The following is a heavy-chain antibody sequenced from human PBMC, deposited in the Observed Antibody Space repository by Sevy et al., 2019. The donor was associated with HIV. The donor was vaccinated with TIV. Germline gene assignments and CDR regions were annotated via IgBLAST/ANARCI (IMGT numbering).Heavy chain of an antibody. Sequence: GGSLRLSCAASGFTFSSYTMHWVRQAPGKGLEWVAFISYDGSRKYYADSVKGRFTISRDNSKNTLYLQMTNLRAEDTAVFYCARDLALSGSYSWLAYWGQGTLVTVS. CDR3: ARDLALSGSYSWLAY. CDR2: ISYDGSRK. D-gene: IGHD1-26*01. CDR1: GFTFSSYT. J-gene: IGHJ4*02. V-gene: IGHV3-30*14.